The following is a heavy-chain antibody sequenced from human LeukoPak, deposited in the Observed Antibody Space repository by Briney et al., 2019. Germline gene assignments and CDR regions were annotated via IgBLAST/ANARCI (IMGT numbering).Heavy chain of an antibody. CDR2: MYLGGTT. Sequence: SGALSLTCIVSGGSISSLNLWSWLRQPPGKGLEWIGEMYLGGTTNFNPSLKSRVTILIDKSKNQLSLQLTSVTAADTAVYYCAGLEGRYSTDWFYFFDYWGQGALVTVSS. J-gene: IGHJ4*02. V-gene: IGHV4-4*02. CDR1: GGSISSLNL. D-gene: IGHD6-19*01. CDR3: AGLEGRYSTDWFYFFDY.